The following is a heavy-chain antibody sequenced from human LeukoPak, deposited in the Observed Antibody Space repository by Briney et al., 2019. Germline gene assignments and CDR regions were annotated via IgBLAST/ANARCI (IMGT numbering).Heavy chain of an antibody. Sequence: GGSLRLSCAASGFTVNSNYKNWVRQAPGKGLEWVSVVYSDDTTYYADSVKGRFTISRDNSKNTLYLQMNSLRAEDTAVYYCARGGGYYAIDYWGQGTLVTVSS. CDR1: GFTVNSNY. J-gene: IGHJ4*02. V-gene: IGHV3-53*01. D-gene: IGHD1-26*01. CDR2: VYSDDTT. CDR3: ARGGGYYAIDY.